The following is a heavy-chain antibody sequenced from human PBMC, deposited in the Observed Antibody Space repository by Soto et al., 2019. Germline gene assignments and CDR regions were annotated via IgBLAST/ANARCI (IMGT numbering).Heavy chain of an antibody. V-gene: IGHV4-59*08. Sequence: SETLSLTCTVSGGSISSYYWSWIRQPPGKGLEWIGYIYYSGSTNYNPSLKSRVTISVDTSKNQFSLKLSSVTAADTAVYYCARRGYCSGTSCYGGTWGYYYYMDVWGKGTTVTVSS. CDR3: ARRGYCSGTSCYGGTWGYYYYMDV. J-gene: IGHJ6*03. D-gene: IGHD2-2*03. CDR2: IYYSGST. CDR1: GGSISSYY.